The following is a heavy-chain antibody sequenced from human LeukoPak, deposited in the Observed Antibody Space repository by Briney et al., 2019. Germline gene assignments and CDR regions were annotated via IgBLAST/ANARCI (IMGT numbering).Heavy chain of an antibody. CDR1: GFPFSNYW. V-gene: IGHV3-74*01. J-gene: IGHJ5*02. D-gene: IGHD3/OR15-3a*01. CDR2: ITHTGDTS. CDR3: AGDRDGLGDL. Sequence: GGSLRLSCAASGFPFSNYWMHWVRQAPGKGLEWVSRITHTGDTSGYADPVRGRFTISRDNTKNTLYLDMNSLRADDTAVYYCAGDRDGLGDLWGQGTLVTVSS.